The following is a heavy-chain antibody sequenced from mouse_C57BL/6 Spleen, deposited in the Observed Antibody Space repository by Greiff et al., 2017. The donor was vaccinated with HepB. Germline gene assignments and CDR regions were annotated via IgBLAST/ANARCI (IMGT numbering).Heavy chain of an antibody. J-gene: IGHJ2*01. Sequence: VKLMESGAELVKPGASVKLSCKASGYTFTEYTIHWVKQRSGQGLEWIGWFYPGSGSIKYNEKFKDKATLTADKSSSTVYMELSRLTSEDSAVYFCARHEENDGYGYYFDYWGQGTTLTVSS. CDR2: FYPGSGSI. D-gene: IGHD2-3*01. CDR3: ARHEENDGYGYYFDY. V-gene: IGHV1-62-2*01. CDR1: GYTFTEYT.